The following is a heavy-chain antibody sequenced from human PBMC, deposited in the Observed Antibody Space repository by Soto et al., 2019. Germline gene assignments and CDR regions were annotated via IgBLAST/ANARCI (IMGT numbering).Heavy chain of an antibody. CDR1: GDSISNNNW. D-gene: IGHD4-17*01. CDR3: ARSTVTEDC. CDR2: SYHSGST. Sequence: QVQLQESGPGLVKPSGTLSLTCAVSGDSISNNNWWSWVRQPPGKGLEWIGESYHSGSTNYNPSLKSRLPISVDKSTTQFSLKLSSATAADAAVYYCARSTVTEDCWGQGTLVTVSS. J-gene: IGHJ1*01. V-gene: IGHV4-4*02.